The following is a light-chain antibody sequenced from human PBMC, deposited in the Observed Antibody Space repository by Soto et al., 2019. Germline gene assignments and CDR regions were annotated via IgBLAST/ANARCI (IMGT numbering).Light chain of an antibody. V-gene: IGKV3-11*01. CDR3: QQRSAWPPYT. J-gene: IGKJ2*01. CDR2: DAS. CDR1: QSVSTK. Sequence: EIVLTQSPATLSLSPGERATLSCRASQSVSTKLAWYQHKPGQAPRLLIYDASHRATGIPARFSGSVSETDFTLTISSLEPEDFAVYYCQQRSAWPPYTFGQGTTLEIK.